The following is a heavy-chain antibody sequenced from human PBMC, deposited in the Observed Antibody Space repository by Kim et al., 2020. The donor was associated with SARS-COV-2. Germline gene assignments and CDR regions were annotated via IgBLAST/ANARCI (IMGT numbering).Heavy chain of an antibody. CDR2: INPNSGGT. Sequence: ASVKVSCKASGYTFTGYYMHWVRQAPGQGLEWMGWINPNSGGTNYAQKFQGRVTMTRDTSISTAYMELSRLRSDDTAVYYCARLKAFYCSSTSCYRSPDYWGQGTLVTVAS. J-gene: IGHJ4*02. CDR3: ARLKAFYCSSTSCYRSPDY. V-gene: IGHV1-2*02. D-gene: IGHD2-2*01. CDR1: GYTFTGYY.